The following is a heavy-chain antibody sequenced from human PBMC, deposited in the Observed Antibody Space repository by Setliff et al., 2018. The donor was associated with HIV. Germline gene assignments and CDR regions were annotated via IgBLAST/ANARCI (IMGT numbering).Heavy chain of an antibody. CDR1: GGSIKYDY. D-gene: IGHD2-8*01. CDR2: LHSSGST. CDR3: AGKHPHCTDGVCYTETFDY. V-gene: IGHV4-59*01. J-gene: IGHJ4*01. Sequence: PSETLSLTCSVSGGSIKYDYWSWIRQLPGKGLELIGSLHSSGSTSYNPSLKSRVTTSVDTSKNQFSLRLRSVTAADTAVYYCAGKHPHCTDGVCYTETFDYWGHGMLVTVSS.